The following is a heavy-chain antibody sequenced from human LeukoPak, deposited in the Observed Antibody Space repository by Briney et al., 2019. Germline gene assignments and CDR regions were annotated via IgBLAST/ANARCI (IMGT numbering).Heavy chain of an antibody. V-gene: IGHV4-59*12. CDR3: ARSLLRPLDY. CDR1: GGSISSYY. D-gene: IGHD6-6*01. J-gene: IGHJ4*02. CDR2: IYYSGST. Sequence: PSETLSLTCTVSGGSISSYYWSWIRQPPGKGLEWIGYIYYSGSTNYNPSLKSRVTISVDTSKNQFSLKLSSVTAADTAVYYCARSLLRPLDYWGQGTLVTVSS.